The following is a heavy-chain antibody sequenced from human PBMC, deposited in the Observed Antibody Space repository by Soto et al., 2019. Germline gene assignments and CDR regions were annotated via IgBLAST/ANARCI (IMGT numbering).Heavy chain of an antibody. Sequence: QVQLVESGGGVVQPGRSLRLSCAVSGFTFSAYTMHWVRQPPGKGLEWVAVISYDGNNERYTDPVKGRFTVSRDNSKSTLYLQMNSLKSEDTAVYYCARDGYSGRSDGFDIWGQGTMVTVSS. CDR3: ARDGYSGRSDGFDI. D-gene: IGHD1-26*01. V-gene: IGHV3-30-3*01. J-gene: IGHJ3*02. CDR1: GFTFSAYT. CDR2: ISYDGNNE.